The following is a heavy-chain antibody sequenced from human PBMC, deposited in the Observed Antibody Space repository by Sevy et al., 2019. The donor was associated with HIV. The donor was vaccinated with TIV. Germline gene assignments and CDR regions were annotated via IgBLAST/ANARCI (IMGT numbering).Heavy chain of an antibody. CDR1: GFTFSTYS. D-gene: IGHD2-15*01. CDR2: ISSSSSTI. Sequence: GGSLRLSCAASGFTFSTYSMNWVRQAPGKGLEWVSYISSSSSTIYYADSVKGRFTISRDNAKNSLYLQMNSLRDGDTAVYYCAGKKYCSGGSCSILDAFDIWGQGTMVTVSS. V-gene: IGHV3-48*02. J-gene: IGHJ3*02. CDR3: AGKKYCSGGSCSILDAFDI.